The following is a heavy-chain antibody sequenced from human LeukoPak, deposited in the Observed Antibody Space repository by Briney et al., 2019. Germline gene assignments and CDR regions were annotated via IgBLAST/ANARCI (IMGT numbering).Heavy chain of an antibody. CDR2: IYYSGST. CDR3: ARHPHIVVVTATHYGDAFDI. D-gene: IGHD2-21*02. V-gene: IGHV4-59*08. J-gene: IGHJ3*02. Sequence: SETLSLTCTVSGGSISSYYWSWIRQPPGKGLEWIGYIYYSGSTNYNPSLKSRVTISVDTSKNQFSLKLSSVTAADTAVYYCARHPHIVVVTATHYGDAFDIWGQGTMVTVSS. CDR1: GGSISSYY.